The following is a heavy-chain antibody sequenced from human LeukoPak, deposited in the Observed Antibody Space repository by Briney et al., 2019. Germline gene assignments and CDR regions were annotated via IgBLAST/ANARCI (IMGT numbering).Heavy chain of an antibody. J-gene: IGHJ4*02. Sequence: GGSLRLSCTASGFTFSSYAMHWVRQAPGKGLKWVAVISYDGSNKYYADSVKGRFTISRDNSKNTLYLQMNSLRAEDTAVYYCARESISTVTVFDYWGQGTLVTVSS. CDR1: GFTFSSYA. CDR3: ARESISTVTVFDY. D-gene: IGHD4-17*01. V-gene: IGHV3-30*04. CDR2: ISYDGSNK.